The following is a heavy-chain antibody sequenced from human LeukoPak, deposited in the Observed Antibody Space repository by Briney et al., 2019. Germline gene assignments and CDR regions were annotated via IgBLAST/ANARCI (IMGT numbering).Heavy chain of an antibody. D-gene: IGHD5-12*01. Sequence: ASVKVSCKASGDSFTTDYMRGGREAPGQGLDWLGIINPSSGVTTYAQKFQGRVTMTRDTSTSTVYMELSILRSEDTAVAYCTADRARHGGYESEPFDYWGPGTLVTVSS. V-gene: IGHV1-46*01. CDR2: INPSSGVT. CDR1: GDSFTTDY. CDR3: TADRARHGGYESEPFDY. J-gene: IGHJ4*02.